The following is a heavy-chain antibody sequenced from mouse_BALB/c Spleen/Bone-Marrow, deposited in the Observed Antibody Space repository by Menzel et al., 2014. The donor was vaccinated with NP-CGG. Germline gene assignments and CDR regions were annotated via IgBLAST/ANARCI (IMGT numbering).Heavy chain of an antibody. CDR1: GFTFSSFG. D-gene: IGHD2-4*01. CDR2: ISSGSSTI. V-gene: IGHV5-17*02. Sequence: EVKVVESGGGLVQPGGSRKLSCAASGFTFSSFGMHWVRQAPEKGLEWVPYISSGSSTIYYADTVKGRFTISRDNPKNTLFLQMTSLRSEDTAMYYCARSPYDYAAMDYWGQGTSVTVSS. CDR3: ARSPYDYAAMDY. J-gene: IGHJ4*01.